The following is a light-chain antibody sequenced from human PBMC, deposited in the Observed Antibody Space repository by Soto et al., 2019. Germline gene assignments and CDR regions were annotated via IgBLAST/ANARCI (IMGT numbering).Light chain of an antibody. CDR1: HPISNY. Sequence: DIPMTQSPSSLSTSVVERVTITCRASHPISNYLNWYQHRPGKAPKLLIYGASTLQSGVPSRFSGSESGTDFTLTITSLQPEDCATYYCQQTYATPITFGQGTRLEIK. CDR2: GAS. J-gene: IGKJ5*01. CDR3: QQTYATPIT. V-gene: IGKV1-39*01.